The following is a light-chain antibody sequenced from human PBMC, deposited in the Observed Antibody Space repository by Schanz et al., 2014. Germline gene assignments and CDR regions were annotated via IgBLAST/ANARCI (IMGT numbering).Light chain of an antibody. CDR3: SSYTSSGAPVV. Sequence: QSALTQPASVSGSPGQSITISCTGTSSDVGKYNLVSWYQQHPGKVPKLLIFEGSQRPSGVSNRFSGSKSGNTASLTISGLQAEDEADYYCSSYTSSGAPVVFGGGTKLTVL. V-gene: IGLV2-14*02. CDR1: SSDVGKYNL. CDR2: EGS. J-gene: IGLJ2*01.